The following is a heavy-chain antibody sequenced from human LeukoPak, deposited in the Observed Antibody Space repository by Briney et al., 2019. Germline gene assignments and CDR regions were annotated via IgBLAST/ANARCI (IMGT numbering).Heavy chain of an antibody. CDR1: GFTFSSYA. J-gene: IGHJ4*02. Sequence: GGSLRLSCAASGFTFSSYAMHWVRQAPGKGLEWVAVISYDGSNKYYADSVKGRFTISRDNSKNTLYLQMNSLRAEDTAVYYCARDNGITMIRGYFDYWGQGTLVTVSS. V-gene: IGHV3-30*04. CDR2: ISYDGSNK. D-gene: IGHD3-22*01. CDR3: ARDNGITMIRGYFDY.